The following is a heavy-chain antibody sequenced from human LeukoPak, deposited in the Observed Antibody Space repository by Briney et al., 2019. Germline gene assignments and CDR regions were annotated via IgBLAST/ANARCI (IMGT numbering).Heavy chain of an antibody. CDR1: GGSFSGYY. CDR2: INHSGST. Sequence: SETLSLTCAVYGGSFSGYYWSWIRQPPGKGLEWIGEINHSGSTNYNPSLKSRVTISVDTSKNQFSLKLSSVTAADTAVYYCARRGPYCGGDCYTYWYFDLWGRGTLVTVSS. D-gene: IGHD2-21*02. V-gene: IGHV4-34*01. CDR3: ARRGPYCGGDCYTYWYFDL. J-gene: IGHJ2*01.